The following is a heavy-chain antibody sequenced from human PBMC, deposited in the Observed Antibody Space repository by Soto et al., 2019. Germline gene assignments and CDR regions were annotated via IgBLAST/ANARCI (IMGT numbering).Heavy chain of an antibody. Sequence: GASVKVSCKASGGTFSSYTISWVRQAPGQGLEWMGRIIPILGIANYAQKFQGRVTITADKSTSTAYMELSSLRSEDTAVYYCASSLWAPYYYYGMDVWGQGTTVTVSS. CDR2: IIPILGIA. V-gene: IGHV1-69*02. CDR1: GGTFSSYT. D-gene: IGHD5-18*01. CDR3: ASSLWAPYYYYGMDV. J-gene: IGHJ6*02.